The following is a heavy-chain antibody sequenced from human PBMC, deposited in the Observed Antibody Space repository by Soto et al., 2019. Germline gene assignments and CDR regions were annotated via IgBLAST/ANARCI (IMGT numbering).Heavy chain of an antibody. V-gene: IGHV1-69*02. D-gene: IGHD2-2*01. CDR2: IIPILGIA. CDR1: GGTFSSYT. CDR3: ARLGYCSSTSCYRP. Sequence: QVQLVQSGAEVKKPGSSVKVSCKASGGTFSSYTISWVRQAPGQGLEWMGRIIPILGIANYAQKFQGRVTITAGKSTSTAYMELSSLRSEDTAVYYCARLGYCSSTSCYRPWGQGTTVTVSS. J-gene: IGHJ6*02.